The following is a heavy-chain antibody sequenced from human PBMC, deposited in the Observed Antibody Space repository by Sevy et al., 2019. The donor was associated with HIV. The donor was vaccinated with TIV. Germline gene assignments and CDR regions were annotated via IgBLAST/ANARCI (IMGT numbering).Heavy chain of an antibody. D-gene: IGHD1-1*01. CDR2: ISFDGKNE. Sequence: GGSLRLSCAASGFTFNIFCMHWVRQAPGKGLEWVATISFDGKNEHYADSVKGRFTISRDNSKNSLYLQMNSLTAEDSAVYYCALEGLASAVAEDFDNWGQGTLVTVSS. CDR1: GFTFNIFC. V-gene: IGHV3-30*03. J-gene: IGHJ4*02. CDR3: ALEGLASAVAEDFDN.